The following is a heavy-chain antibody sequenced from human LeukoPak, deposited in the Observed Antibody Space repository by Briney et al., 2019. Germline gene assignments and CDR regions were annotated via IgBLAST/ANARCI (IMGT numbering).Heavy chain of an antibody. J-gene: IGHJ6*04. V-gene: IGHV3-23*01. CDR2: ISGSGDST. CDR1: GFTFSTYA. Sequence: GGSLRLSCAASGFTFSTYAVNWVRQAPGKGLEWVSTISGSGDSTYYADSVKGRFTISRDNSKNTLYLQMNSLRAEDTAVYYCAKDYYDFSSYYYGMDVWGKGTTVTVSS. CDR3: AKDYYDFSSYYYGMDV. D-gene: IGHD3-3*01.